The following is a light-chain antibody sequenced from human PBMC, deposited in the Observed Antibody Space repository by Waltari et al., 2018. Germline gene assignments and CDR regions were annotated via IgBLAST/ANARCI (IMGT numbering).Light chain of an antibody. CDR2: DDN. V-gene: IGLV3-21*02. J-gene: IGLJ2*01. CDR3: QVWDSSSEHVV. Sequence: SYVLTQPPSVSVAPGQTARITCGGDNLGSKSVHWYQQTPGQAPVMVVYDDNDRPSGVPERVSGAKSGNTATLSTSRVEAADEADYYCQVWDSSSEHVVFGGGTKLTVL. CDR1: NLGSKS.